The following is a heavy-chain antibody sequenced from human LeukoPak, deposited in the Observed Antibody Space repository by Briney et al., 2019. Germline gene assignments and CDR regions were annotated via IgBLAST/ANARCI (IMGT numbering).Heavy chain of an antibody. CDR3: TTEDADGDYDY. CDR2: IKSKTDGGTT. D-gene: IGHD4-17*01. J-gene: IGHJ4*02. CDR1: GFTFDDYA. V-gene: IGHV3-15*01. Sequence: GGSLRLSCAASGFTFDDYAMNWVRQVPGRGLEWGGRIKSKTDGGTTDYAAPVKGRSTISRDDSKNTLYLQMNSLKTEDTAVYYCTTEDADGDYDYWGQGTLVTVSS.